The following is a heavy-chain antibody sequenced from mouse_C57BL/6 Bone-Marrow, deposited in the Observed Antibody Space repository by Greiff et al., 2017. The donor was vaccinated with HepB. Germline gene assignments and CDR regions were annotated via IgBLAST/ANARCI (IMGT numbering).Heavy chain of an antibody. V-gene: IGHV5-12*01. CDR3: ARPPSYYYGSTEAYYAMDY. Sequence: EVKLVESGGGLVQPGGSLKLSCAASGFTFSDYYMYWVRQTPEKRLEWVAYISNGGGSTYYPDTVKGRFTISRDNAKNTLYLQISRLKSEDTAMYYCARPPSYYYGSTEAYYAMDYWGQGTSVTVSS. CDR1: GFTFSDYY. CDR2: ISNGGGST. J-gene: IGHJ4*01. D-gene: IGHD1-1*01.